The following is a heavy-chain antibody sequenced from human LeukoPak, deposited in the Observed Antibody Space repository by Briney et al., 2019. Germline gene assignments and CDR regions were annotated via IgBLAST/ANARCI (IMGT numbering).Heavy chain of an antibody. CDR2: ISSSGSTI. D-gene: IGHD3-10*02. Sequence: GGSLRLSCAASGFTFGNGWMNGGRQPPGRGLEGVSYISSSGSTIYYADSVKGRFTISRDNTKNSLYLQMNSLRAEDTAVYYCAELGIPMIGGVWGKGTTVTISS. J-gene: IGHJ6*04. CDR3: AELGIPMIGGV. CDR1: GFTFGNGW. V-gene: IGHV3-48*04.